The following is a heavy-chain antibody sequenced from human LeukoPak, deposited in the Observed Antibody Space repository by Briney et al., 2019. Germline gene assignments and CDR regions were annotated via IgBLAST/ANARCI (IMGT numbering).Heavy chain of an antibody. CDR2: IYYTGSP. Sequence: SETLSLTCTVSGGSISSYYWSWIRQPPGKGLEWIGHIYYTGSPNYNPSLKSRVTILLDTSKNQFSLKVNSVTAADTAVYYCARAGGAGFDILTGYYNWFDPWGQGTLVTVSS. CDR3: ARAGGAGFDILTGYYNWFDP. D-gene: IGHD3-9*01. J-gene: IGHJ5*02. CDR1: GGSISSYY. V-gene: IGHV4-59*12.